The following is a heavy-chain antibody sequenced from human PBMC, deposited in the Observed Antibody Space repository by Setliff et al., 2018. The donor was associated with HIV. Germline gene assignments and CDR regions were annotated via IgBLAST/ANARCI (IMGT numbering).Heavy chain of an antibody. CDR3: ARAPPYSACWGLDY. J-gene: IGHJ4*02. D-gene: IGHD5-12*01. V-gene: IGHV1-46*01. Sequence: GASVKVSCKPSGYIFTNYYVHWVRQAPGQGLEWMGIISPGGVTTSYPRKLRDKVTLTSDTSTSTVYMELTYLTSDDTAVYYCARAPPYSACWGLDYWGQGTLVTVSS. CDR2: ISPGGVTT. CDR1: GYIFTNYY.